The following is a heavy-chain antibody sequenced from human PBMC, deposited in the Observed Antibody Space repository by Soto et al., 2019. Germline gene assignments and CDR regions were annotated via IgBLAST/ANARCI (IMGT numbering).Heavy chain of an antibody. CDR3: ARDLWGYCGVYCSPLDV. CDR1: GASISRYY. V-gene: IGHV4-59*01. Sequence: QVRLQESGPGLVKPSETLSLTCTVSGASISRYYWSWIRQSPGRGLEWIGYLYNTGSTIYNPSLNSRATTSVATSKTPSSLKMTSVTAADTAVYYCARDLWGYCGVYCSPLDVWGQGTTVTVSS. D-gene: IGHD2-21*02. CDR2: LYNTGST. J-gene: IGHJ6*02.